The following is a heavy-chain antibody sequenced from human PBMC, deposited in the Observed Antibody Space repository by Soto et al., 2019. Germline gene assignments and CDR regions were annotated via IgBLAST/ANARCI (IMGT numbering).Heavy chain of an antibody. CDR3: ARGGAGGLIATAVPRGY. CDR2: INHSGST. J-gene: IGHJ4*02. V-gene: IGHV4-34*01. D-gene: IGHD6-13*01. Sequence: QVQLQQWGAGLLKPSETLALTCAVYGGSFSGYYWNWIRQPPGKGLEWIGEINHSGSTNYNPSLQSRVTISVDTSKNQFSLKLSSVTAADTAVYYCARGGAGGLIATAVPRGYWGQGTLVTVSS. CDR1: GGSFSGYY.